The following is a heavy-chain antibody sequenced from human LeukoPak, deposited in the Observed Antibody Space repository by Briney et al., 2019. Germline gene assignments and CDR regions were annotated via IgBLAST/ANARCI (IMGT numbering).Heavy chain of an antibody. CDR3: ARGAVAGSPLYYYYYYGMDV. CDR1: GGTFSSYA. Sequence: ASVKVSCKASGGTFSSYAISWVRQAPGQGLEWMGGIIPIFGTANYAQKFQGRVTITADESTSTAYMELSSLRSEDTAVYYCARGAVAGSPLYYYYYYGMDVWGQGTTVTVSS. V-gene: IGHV1-69*13. CDR2: IIPIFGTA. D-gene: IGHD6-19*01. J-gene: IGHJ6*02.